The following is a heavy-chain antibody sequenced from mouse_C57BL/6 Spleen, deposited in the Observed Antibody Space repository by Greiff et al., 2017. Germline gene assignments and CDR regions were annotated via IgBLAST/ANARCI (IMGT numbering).Heavy chain of an antibody. V-gene: IGHV5-17*01. D-gene: IGHD2-2*01. J-gene: IGHJ1*03. Sequence: EVHLVESGGGLVKPGGSLKLSCAASGFTFSDYGMHWVRQAPEKGLEWVAYISSGSSTIYYADTVKGRFTISRDNAKNTLFLQMTSLRSEDTAMYYCAREDGYDWYFDDWGTGTTVTVSS. CDR1: GFTFSDYG. CDR2: ISSGSSTI. CDR3: AREDGYDWYFDD.